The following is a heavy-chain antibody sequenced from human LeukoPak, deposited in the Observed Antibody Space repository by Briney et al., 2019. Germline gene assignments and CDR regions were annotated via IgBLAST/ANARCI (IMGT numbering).Heavy chain of an antibody. J-gene: IGHJ4*02. CDR3: AINWNLDY. Sequence: PGGSLRLSCAASGFTFSSYAMSWVRQAPGKGLEWVSSISNSGGSTYYADSVKDRFTISRDNSKNTLHLQMNSLRVEDTALYYCAINWNLDYWGQGILVTVSS. D-gene: IGHD1-20*01. V-gene: IGHV3-23*01. CDR1: GFTFSSYA. CDR2: ISNSGGST.